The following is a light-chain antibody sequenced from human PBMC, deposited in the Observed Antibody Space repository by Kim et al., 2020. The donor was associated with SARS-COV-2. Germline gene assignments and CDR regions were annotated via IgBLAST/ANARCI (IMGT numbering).Light chain of an antibody. V-gene: IGKV3-20*01. CDR2: GAS. CDR3: QQYGSSPPQT. J-gene: IGKJ1*01. CDR1: HSVSCSY. Sequence: RGERATISCRASHSVSCSYLAWYQQKPGQAPRLRIYGASSRATGIPDRFSGSGSGTDFTLTISRLEPEDFAVYYCQQYGSSPPQTFGQGTKVDIK.